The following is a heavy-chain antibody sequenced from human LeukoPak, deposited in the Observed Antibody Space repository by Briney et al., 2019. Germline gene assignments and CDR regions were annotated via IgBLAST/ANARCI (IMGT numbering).Heavy chain of an antibody. CDR3: ARVLTGYYRAWFDP. CDR2: IYTSGST. J-gene: IGHJ5*02. Sequence: SETLSLTCSVSGGSISNYYWSWIRQPPGKGLEWIGYIYTSGSTDYNPSLKSRVTISVDTSKNQFSLKLSSVTAADTAVYYCARVLTGYYRAWFDPWGQGTLVTVSS. CDR1: GGSISNYY. D-gene: IGHD3-9*01. V-gene: IGHV4-4*08.